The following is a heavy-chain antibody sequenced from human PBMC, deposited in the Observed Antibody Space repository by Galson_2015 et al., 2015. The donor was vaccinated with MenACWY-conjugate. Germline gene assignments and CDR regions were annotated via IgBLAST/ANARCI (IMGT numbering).Heavy chain of an antibody. CDR1: GFSFSSYG. D-gene: IGHD2-2*01. CDR2: IWHDGTNK. Sequence: SLRLSCAAAGFSFSSYGIHWVRQAPGKGLEGVAVIWHDGTNKYYADSVKGRFTISRDNSQNTLYLQMNSLRAEDSAVYYCARDPGSDAPIDHWGQGTLVTVSS. V-gene: IGHV3-33*01. CDR3: ARDPGSDAPIDH. J-gene: IGHJ4*02.